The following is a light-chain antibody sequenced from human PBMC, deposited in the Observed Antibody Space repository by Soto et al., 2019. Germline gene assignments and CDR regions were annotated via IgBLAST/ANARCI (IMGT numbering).Light chain of an antibody. Sequence: QSALTQPASVSGSPGQSITISCTGISSDGDDYKDVSWYQQHPGKAPELMIYEVTYRPSGVSNRFSGSKSGNTASLTISGLQAEDEADYYCSSYTSTSTVFGTGTKLTVL. CDR3: SSYTSTSTV. J-gene: IGLJ1*01. CDR1: SSDGDDYKD. CDR2: EVT. V-gene: IGLV2-14*01.